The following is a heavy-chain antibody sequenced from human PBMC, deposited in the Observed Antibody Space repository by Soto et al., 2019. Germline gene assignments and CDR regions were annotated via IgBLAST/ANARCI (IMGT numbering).Heavy chain of an antibody. Sequence: QVQLVQSGAEVKKPGASVKVSCKASGYTFTSYGISWVRQAPGQGLERMGWISAYNGNTNYAQKLQGRVTMTTDTPKSTAYMELRSLRSDDTAVYYCASSLLVGYGLEGESDWGQGTLVTVSS. CDR3: ASSLLVGYGLEGESD. CDR1: GYTFTSYG. J-gene: IGHJ4*02. CDR2: ISAYNGNT. D-gene: IGHD5-18*01. V-gene: IGHV1-18*01.